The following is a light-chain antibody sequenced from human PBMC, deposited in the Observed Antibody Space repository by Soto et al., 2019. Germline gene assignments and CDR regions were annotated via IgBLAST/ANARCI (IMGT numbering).Light chain of an antibody. CDR1: QSISSY. J-gene: IGKJ4*01. CDR2: AAS. V-gene: IGKV1-39*01. CDR3: QQSYSTPPTFT. Sequence: DIQMTQSPSSLSASVGDRVTITCRASQSISSYLNWYQQKPGKAPKLLIYAASSLQSGVPSRFSGSGSGTDFTLTISSLQPEDFATYYCQQSYSTPPTFTFGGGTKGEIK.